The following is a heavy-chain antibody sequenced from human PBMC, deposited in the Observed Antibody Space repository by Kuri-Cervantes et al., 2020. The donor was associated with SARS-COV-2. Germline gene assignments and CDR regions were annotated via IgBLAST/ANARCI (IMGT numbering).Heavy chain of an antibody. V-gene: IGHV4-59*08. J-gene: IGHJ6*02. CDR2: IYYSGST. Sequence: SETLSLTCTVSGGSISSYYWSWIRQPPGKGLEWIGYIYYSGSTNYNPSLKSRVTISVDTSKNQFSLKLSSVTAADTAVHYCARDHSSGWYHHRYYGMDVWGQGTTVTVSS. CDR3: ARDHSSGWYHHRYYGMDV. CDR1: GGSISSYY. D-gene: IGHD6-19*01.